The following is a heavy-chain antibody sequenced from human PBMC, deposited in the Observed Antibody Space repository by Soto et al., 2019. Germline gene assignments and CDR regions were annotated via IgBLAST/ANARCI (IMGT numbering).Heavy chain of an antibody. CDR2: ISYDGSNK. J-gene: IGHJ3*02. D-gene: IGHD3-10*01. CDR3: ARDYNGFDI. V-gene: IGHV3-30*03. CDR1: GFTFSSYG. Sequence: GGSLRLSCAASGFTFSSYGMHWVRQAPGKGLEWVAVISYDGSNKYYADSVKGRFTISRDNSKNTLYLQMNILRAEDTAVYYCARDYNGFDIWGQGTMVTVSS.